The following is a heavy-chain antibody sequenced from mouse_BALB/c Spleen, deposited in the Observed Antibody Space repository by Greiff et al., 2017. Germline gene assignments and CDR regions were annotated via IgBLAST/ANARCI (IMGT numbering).Heavy chain of an antibody. Sequence: EVQLQQSGAELVRSGASVKLSCTASGFNIKDYYMHWVKQRPEQGLEWIGWIDPENGDTEYAPKFQGKATMTADTSSNTAYLQLSSLTSEDTAVYYCNALGSSGYGYGGQGTTLTVSS. CDR3: NALGSSGYGY. CDR1: GFNIKDYY. CDR2: IDPENGDT. D-gene: IGHD3-1*01. J-gene: IGHJ2*01. V-gene: IGHV14-4*02.